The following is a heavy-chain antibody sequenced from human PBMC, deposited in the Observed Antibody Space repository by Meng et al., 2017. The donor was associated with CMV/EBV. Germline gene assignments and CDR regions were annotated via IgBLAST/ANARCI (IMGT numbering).Heavy chain of an antibody. CDR1: GGTFSSYA. J-gene: IGHJ6*02. CDR3: AMSITIFGVVTHYYYYYGMDV. V-gene: IGHV1-69*10. CDR2: IIPILGIA. D-gene: IGHD3-3*01. Sequence: SVKVSCKASGGTFSSYAISWVRPAPGQWLEWMGGIIPILGIANYAQKFQGRVTITADKSTSTAYMELSSLRSEDTAVYYCAMSITIFGVVTHYYYYYGMDVWGQGTTVTVSS.